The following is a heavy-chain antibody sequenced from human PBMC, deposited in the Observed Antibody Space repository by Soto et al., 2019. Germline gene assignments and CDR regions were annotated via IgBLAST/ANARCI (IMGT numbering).Heavy chain of an antibody. D-gene: IGHD3-3*01. Sequence: ASVKGSCKASGYTFTSYAMHWVCQAPGQRLVWMGWLNAGNGNTKYSQKFQGRVTITRATSASTAYMELSSLRSEDTAVYYCARDFTTVTIFGEVITPNYYYYGMDVWSQGTPVTVSS. CDR2: LNAGNGNT. CDR3: ARDFTTVTIFGEVITPNYYYYGMDV. V-gene: IGHV1-3*01. CDR1: GYTFTSYA. J-gene: IGHJ6*02.